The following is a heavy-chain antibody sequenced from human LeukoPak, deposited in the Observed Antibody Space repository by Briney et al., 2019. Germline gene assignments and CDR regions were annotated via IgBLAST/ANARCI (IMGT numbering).Heavy chain of an antibody. CDR1: GGSISSYY. D-gene: IGHD2-15*01. Sequence: PSETLSLTCTVSGGSISSYYWSWIRQPPGKGLEWIGYIYYSGSTNYNPSLKSRVTISVDTSKNQFSLKLSSVTAAGTAVYYCARDSQERGYCSGGSCYSNYYYGMDVWGQGTTVTVS. J-gene: IGHJ6*02. V-gene: IGHV4-59*01. CDR2: IYYSGST. CDR3: ARDSQERGYCSGGSCYSNYYYGMDV.